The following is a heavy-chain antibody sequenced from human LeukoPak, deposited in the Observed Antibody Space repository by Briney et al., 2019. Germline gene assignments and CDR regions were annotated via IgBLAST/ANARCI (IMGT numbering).Heavy chain of an antibody. Sequence: GRSLRLSCAASGFTFDDYAMHWVRQAPGKGLEWVAGISWNSGSIAYGDSVKGRFTISRDSAKNSLYLQMNSLRVEDTALYYCAKGYCSSNRCYVDYWGQGTLVTVSS. CDR2: ISWNSGSI. V-gene: IGHV3-9*01. CDR3: AKGYCSSNRCYVDY. J-gene: IGHJ4*02. D-gene: IGHD2-2*01. CDR1: GFTFDDYA.